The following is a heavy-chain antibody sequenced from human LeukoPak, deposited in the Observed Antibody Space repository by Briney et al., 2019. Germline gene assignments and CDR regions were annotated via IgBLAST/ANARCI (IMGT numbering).Heavy chain of an antibody. CDR1: GGSISSSNW. V-gene: IGHV4-4*02. J-gene: IGHJ3*02. Sequence: SGTLSLTCAVSGGSISSSNWWSWVRQPPGKGLEWIGEIYHSGSTNYNPSLKSRVTISVDKSKNQFSLKLSSVTAADTAVYYCATVYYYDSSGYYPVEANDAFDIWGQGTMVTVSS. D-gene: IGHD3-22*01. CDR2: IYHSGST. CDR3: ATVYYYDSSGYYPVEANDAFDI.